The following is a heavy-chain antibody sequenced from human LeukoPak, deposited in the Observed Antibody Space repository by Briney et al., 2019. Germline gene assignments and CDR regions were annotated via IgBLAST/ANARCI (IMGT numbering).Heavy chain of an antibody. CDR1: GFTFSSYG. V-gene: IGHV3-30*02. D-gene: IGHD3-22*01. CDR3: AKGADYYDSSGSSVFYYMDV. CDR2: IRYDGSNK. J-gene: IGHJ6*03. Sequence: PGGSLRLSCAASGFTFSSYGMHWVRQAPGKGLEWVAFIRYDGSNKYYADSVKGRFTISRDNSKNTLYLQMNSLRAEDTAVYYCAKGADYYDSSGSSVFYYMDVWGKGTTVTISS.